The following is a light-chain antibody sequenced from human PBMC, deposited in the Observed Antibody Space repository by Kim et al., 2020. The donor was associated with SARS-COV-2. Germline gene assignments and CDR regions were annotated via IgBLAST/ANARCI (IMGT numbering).Light chain of an antibody. CDR1: DIAFQT. CDR3: QVWDSANDNPV. J-gene: IGLJ2*01. V-gene: IGLV3-21*02. Sequence: GETAWITCGGNDIAFQTVHWYQQRPGQNPVNVVYYDLVRPSGIPARCSCSNEGNTATLPTSRVDAGDEADYYCQVWDSANDNPVFGGGTQLTVL. CDR2: YDL.